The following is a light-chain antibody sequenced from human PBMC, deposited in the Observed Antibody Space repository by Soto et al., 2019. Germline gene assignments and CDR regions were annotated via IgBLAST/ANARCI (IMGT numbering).Light chain of an antibody. CDR2: AAS. Sequence: DIQMTQSPSSLSASIGDSVTITCRASQTIIGYLNWYQQKPGKAPRLLINAASNLQSGVPSRFRGSGSETDFTLTITSLQPEDFVTYYCQQSYTTPRTFGQGTKVDIK. CDR1: QTIIGY. J-gene: IGKJ1*01. CDR3: QQSYTTPRT. V-gene: IGKV1-39*01.